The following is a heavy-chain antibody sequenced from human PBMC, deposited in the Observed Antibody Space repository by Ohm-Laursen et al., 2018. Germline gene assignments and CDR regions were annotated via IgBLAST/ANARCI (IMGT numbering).Heavy chain of an antibody. D-gene: IGHD5/OR15-5a*01. J-gene: IGHJ6*02. V-gene: IGHV1-24*01. Sequence: SSVKVSCKVSGYTLTELSMHWVRQAPGKGLEWMGGFDPEDGETIYAQKFQGRVTMTEDTSTDTAYMELSSLRSEDTAVYYCATVSTQGYYYYGMDVWGQGTTVTVSS. CDR3: ATVSTQGYYYYGMDV. CDR1: GYTLTELS. CDR2: FDPEDGET.